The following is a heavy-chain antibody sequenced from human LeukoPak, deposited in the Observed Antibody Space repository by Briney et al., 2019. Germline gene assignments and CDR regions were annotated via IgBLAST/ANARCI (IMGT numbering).Heavy chain of an antibody. CDR1: GFTFSSYS. D-gene: IGHD3-10*01. CDR3: ARDSGDDLIPYFDY. Sequence: GGSLRLSCAASGFTFSSYSMNWVRQAPGKGLERVSYISSSSSTIYHADSVKGRFTISRDNAKNSLYLQMNSLRAEDTAVYYCARDSGDDLIPYFDYWGQGTLVTVSS. J-gene: IGHJ4*02. CDR2: ISSSSSTI. V-gene: IGHV3-48*01.